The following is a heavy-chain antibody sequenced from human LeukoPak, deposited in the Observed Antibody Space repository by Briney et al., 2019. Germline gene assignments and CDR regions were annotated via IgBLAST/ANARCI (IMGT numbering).Heavy chain of an antibody. CDR2: IYSGGST. D-gene: IGHD4-17*01. Sequence: TGGSLRLSCAASGFTVSSNYMSWVRQAPGKGLEWVSVIYSGGSTYYADSVKGRFTISRDNSKNTLYLQMNSLRAEDTAVYYCAITFYGDSPPYWGQGTLVTVSS. CDR3: AITFYGDSPPY. CDR1: GFTVSSNY. J-gene: IGHJ4*02. V-gene: IGHV3-66*01.